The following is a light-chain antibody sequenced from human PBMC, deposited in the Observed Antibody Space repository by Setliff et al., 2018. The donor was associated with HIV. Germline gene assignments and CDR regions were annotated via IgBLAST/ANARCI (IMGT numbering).Light chain of an antibody. Sequence: EIVLTQSPDTLSFFPGERATLSCRAGHNIYTYLAWYQHKPGQSPRLLIYDASTRATGIPARFSGSGSGTDFTLTISSLEPEDFAVYYCQQRSNWLSFGGGAQVDIK. CDR2: DAS. CDR1: HNIYTY. J-gene: IGKJ4*01. CDR3: QQRSNWLS. V-gene: IGKV3-11*01.